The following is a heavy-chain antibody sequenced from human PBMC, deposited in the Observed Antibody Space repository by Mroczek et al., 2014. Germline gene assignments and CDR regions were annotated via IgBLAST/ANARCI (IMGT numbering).Heavy chain of an antibody. J-gene: IGHJ5*02. CDR2: ISGYNDNT. D-gene: IGHD5-12*01. CDR3: ARDRSGYDSRRNLFDI. Sequence: QVQLVQSGPEVTKPGASVKVSCKASGYTFTTYAIAWVRQAPGQGLEWMGWISGYNDNTYYAQNLQDRVTLTTDTSTNTAYMEVRSLTSDDTAVYYCARDRSGYDSRRNLFDIWGQGTLVTVSS. V-gene: IGHV1-18*01. CDR1: GYTFTTYA.